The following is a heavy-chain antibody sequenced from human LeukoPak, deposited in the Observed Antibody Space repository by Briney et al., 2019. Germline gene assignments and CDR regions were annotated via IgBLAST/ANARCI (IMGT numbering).Heavy chain of an antibody. J-gene: IGHJ4*02. Sequence: ASVKVSCKASGYTFTGYYMHWVRQAPGQGLEWMGWTNPNSGGTNYAQKFQGRVTMTRDTSISTAYMELSRLRSDDTAVYYCARVVIDILTGYYCFDYWGQGNLVTVSS. CDR1: GYTFTGYY. CDR2: TNPNSGGT. CDR3: ARVVIDILTGYYCFDY. D-gene: IGHD3-9*01. V-gene: IGHV1-2*02.